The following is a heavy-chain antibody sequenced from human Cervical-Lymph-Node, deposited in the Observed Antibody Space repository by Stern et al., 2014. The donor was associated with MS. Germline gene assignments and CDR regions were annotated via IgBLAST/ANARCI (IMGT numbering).Heavy chain of an antibody. D-gene: IGHD5-24*01. J-gene: IGHJ4*02. CDR2: IIPIFGTA. Sequence: QDQLVQSGAEVKKPGSSVKVSCKASGGTFSIYAFSWVRQAPGQGLEWMGGIIPIFGTANYAQKFQGRVTITADESTSTAYMDLSSLRSEDTALYYCAREGKARDGYNNPFDYWGQGTLVTVSS. CDR3: AREGKARDGYNNPFDY. V-gene: IGHV1-69*12. CDR1: GGTFSIYA.